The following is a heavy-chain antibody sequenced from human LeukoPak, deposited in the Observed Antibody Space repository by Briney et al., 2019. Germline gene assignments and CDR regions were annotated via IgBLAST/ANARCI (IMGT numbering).Heavy chain of an antibody. CDR1: GVTFSSYW. Sequence: GGSLRLSCAASGVTFSSYWMHWVRQAPGKGLVWVSRINSDGSSTSYADSVKGRFTISRDNAKNTLYVQMNSLRAEDTAVYYCARGPYGSATDYWGQGTLVTVSS. CDR3: ARGPYGSATDY. V-gene: IGHV3-74*01. D-gene: IGHD3-10*01. CDR2: INSDGSST. J-gene: IGHJ4*02.